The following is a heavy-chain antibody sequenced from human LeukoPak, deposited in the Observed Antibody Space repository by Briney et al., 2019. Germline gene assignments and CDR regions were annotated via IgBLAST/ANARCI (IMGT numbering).Heavy chain of an antibody. Sequence: ASVKVSCKASGYTFTNYYIHWVRQAPGQGLECMGIISPSGGSTSYAQKFQGRVTMTRDMSTSTVYMELSSLRSEDTAVYYCARGGVGATTYVWFDPWGQGTLVTVSS. CDR1: GYTFTNYY. D-gene: IGHD1-26*01. J-gene: IGHJ5*02. CDR3: ARGGVGATTYVWFDP. V-gene: IGHV1-46*01. CDR2: ISPSGGST.